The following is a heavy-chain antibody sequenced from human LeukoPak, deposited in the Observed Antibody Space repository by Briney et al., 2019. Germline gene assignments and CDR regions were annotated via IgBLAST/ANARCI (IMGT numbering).Heavy chain of an antibody. J-gene: IGHJ4*02. CDR2: IYGSGTT. CDR1: GYSISSGHF. D-gene: IGHD3-16*01. CDR3: ASVGGGSPY. V-gene: IGHV4-38-2*02. Sequence: SETLSLTCTVSGYSISSGHFWSWIRQPPGKGLEWIWSIYGSGTTYYDPPHRSRVSISADTSKNHFSLELSSVTAADTAVYYCASVGGGSPYWGQGTLVTVSS.